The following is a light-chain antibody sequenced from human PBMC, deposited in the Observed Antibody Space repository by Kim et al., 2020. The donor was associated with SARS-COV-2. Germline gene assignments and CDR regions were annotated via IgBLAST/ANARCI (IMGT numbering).Light chain of an antibody. CDR3: QQYYSLWT. CDR1: QSVLYSSNNKNS. J-gene: IGKJ1*01. V-gene: IGKV4-1*01. CDR2: WAS. Sequence: DIVMTQSPDSLAVSLGERATINCKSSQSVLYSSNNKNSLAWYQQKSGQPPKLLIYWASTRESGVPDRFSGSGSGTDFTLTISSLQAEDVAVYYCQQYYSLWTFGQGTKVDIK.